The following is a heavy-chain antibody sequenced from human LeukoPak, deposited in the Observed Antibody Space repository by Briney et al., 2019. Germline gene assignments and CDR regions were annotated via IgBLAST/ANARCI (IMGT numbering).Heavy chain of an antibody. D-gene: IGHD1-1*01. V-gene: IGHV3-30*18. CDR1: GFTFTNYA. CDR2: ISSDGSKN. CDR3: VKGLVQTTMSYSVDY. Sequence: GGSLRLSCAASGFTFTNYAMHWVRQTPGKGLEWVALISSDGSKNIYADPVKGRFTVSRDNSKNTLYLQMNSLRAEDTAVYYCVKGLVQTTMSYSVDYWGQGALVTVSS. J-gene: IGHJ4*02.